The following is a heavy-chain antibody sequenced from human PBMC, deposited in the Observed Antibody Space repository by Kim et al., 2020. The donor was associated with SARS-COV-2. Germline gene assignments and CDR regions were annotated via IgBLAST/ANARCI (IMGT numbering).Heavy chain of an antibody. Sequence: SETLSLTCTVSGGSISSSSYYWGWIRQPPGKGLEWIGSIYYSGSTYYNPSLKSRVTISVDTSKNQFSLKLSSVTAADTAVYYCARSYGSGSYYNFFHYYYYGMDVWGQGTTVTVSS. CDR2: IYYSGST. CDR1: GGSISSSSYY. J-gene: IGHJ6*02. D-gene: IGHD3-10*01. CDR3: ARSYGSGSYYNFFHYYYYGMDV. V-gene: IGHV4-39*01.